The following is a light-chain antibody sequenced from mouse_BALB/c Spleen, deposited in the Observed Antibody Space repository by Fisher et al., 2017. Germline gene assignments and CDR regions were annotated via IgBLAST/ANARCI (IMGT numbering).Light chain of an antibody. CDR3: QQWSSYPLT. J-gene: IGKJ5*01. Sequence: IVMTQSPAIMSASPGEKVTISCSASSSVSYMHWYQQKSGTSPKRWIYDTSKLASGVPARFSGSWSGTSYSLTISRMEAEDAATYYCQQWSSYPLTFGAGTKLELK. V-gene: IGKV4-59*01. CDR2: DTS. CDR1: SSVSY.